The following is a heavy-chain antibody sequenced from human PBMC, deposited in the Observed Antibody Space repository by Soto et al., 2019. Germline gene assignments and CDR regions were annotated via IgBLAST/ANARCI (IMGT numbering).Heavy chain of an antibody. CDR2: ISSSSSTI. CDR3: ARTTYYDFWSGYLPPAEYYYYYMDV. V-gene: IGHV3-48*01. CDR1: GFTFSSYS. Sequence: GGSLRLSCAASGFTFSSYSMNWVRQAPGKGLEWVSYISSSSSTIYYADSVKGRFTISRDNAKNSLYLQMNSLRAEDTAVYYCARTTYYDFWSGYLPPAEYYYYYMDVWGKGTTVTVSS. D-gene: IGHD3-3*01. J-gene: IGHJ6*03.